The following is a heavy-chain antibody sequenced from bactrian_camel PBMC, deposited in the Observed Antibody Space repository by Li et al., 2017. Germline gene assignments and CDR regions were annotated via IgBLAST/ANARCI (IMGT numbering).Heavy chain of an antibody. V-gene: IGHV3S31*01. J-gene: IGHJ4*01. D-gene: IGHD6*01. CDR2: IVLRGGHTYPNAGST. CDR3: TKGMADSWLSDF. Sequence: DVQLVESGGGSVQAGGSLRLACEHSGVGGRYCVGWLRQGQGKEREGVAAIVLRGGHTYPNAGSTYAADAVKGRFIISRDNAKNTLSLQMNSLKIEDTAMYYCTKGMADSWLSDFWGRGTQVTVS. CDR1: GVGGRYC.